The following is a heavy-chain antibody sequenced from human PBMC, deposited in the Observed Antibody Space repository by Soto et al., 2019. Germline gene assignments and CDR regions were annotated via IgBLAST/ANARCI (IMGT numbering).Heavy chain of an antibody. CDR3: ARVGSGYDLYFDY. CDR2: IYYSGST. Sequence: PSETLSLTCTVSGGSISSGGYYWSWIRQHPGKGLEWIGYIYYSGSTYYNPSLKSRVTISVDTSKNQFSLKLSSVTAADTAVYYCARVGSGYDLYFDYWGQGTLVTVSS. D-gene: IGHD5-12*01. J-gene: IGHJ4*02. V-gene: IGHV4-31*02. CDR1: GGSISSGGYY.